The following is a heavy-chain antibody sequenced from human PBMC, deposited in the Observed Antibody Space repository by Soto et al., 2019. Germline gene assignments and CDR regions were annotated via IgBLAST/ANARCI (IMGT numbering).Heavy chain of an antibody. CDR3: ARGNSSGYRVSFDY. J-gene: IGHJ4*02. CDR1: GGSISSYY. D-gene: IGHD3-22*01. Sequence: SETLSLTCTVSGGSISSYYWSWIRQPPGKGLEWIGYIYYSGSTNYNPSLKSRVTISVDTSKNQFSLKLSSVTAADTAVYYCARGNSSGYRVSFDYWGQGTLVTGSS. V-gene: IGHV4-59*01. CDR2: IYYSGST.